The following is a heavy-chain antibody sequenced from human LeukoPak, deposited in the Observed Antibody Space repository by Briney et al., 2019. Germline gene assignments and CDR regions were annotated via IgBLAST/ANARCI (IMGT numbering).Heavy chain of an antibody. CDR2: ISAYNGNT. V-gene: IGHV1-18*01. CDR3: ARDHDSSGYYASDY. CDR1: GYTFTSYG. Sequence: ASVKVSCKASGYTFTSYGISWVRQAPGQGLEWMGWISAYNGNTNYAQKLQGRVTMTTDTSTSTAYMELRSLRSDDTAVYYCARDHDSSGYYASDYWGQGTLVTVSS. D-gene: IGHD3-22*01. J-gene: IGHJ4*02.